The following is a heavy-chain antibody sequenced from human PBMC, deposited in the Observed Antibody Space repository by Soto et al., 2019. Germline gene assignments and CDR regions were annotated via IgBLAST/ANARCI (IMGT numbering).Heavy chain of an antibody. CDR3: ARDLGRHDYDRNDVFNF. CDR2: IWYDGRNK. V-gene: IGHV3-33*01. CDR1: GFTFRSCG. J-gene: IGHJ3*01. D-gene: IGHD1-1*01. Sequence: QVQLVESGGGVVQPGRSLRLSCAVSGFTFRSCGLHWVRQAPGKGLEWVAVIWYDGRNKYYADSVKGRFTISRDSSENTLYLQMNGLRVEDTAVYYCARDLGRHDYDRNDVFNFFGQGTIVTVS.